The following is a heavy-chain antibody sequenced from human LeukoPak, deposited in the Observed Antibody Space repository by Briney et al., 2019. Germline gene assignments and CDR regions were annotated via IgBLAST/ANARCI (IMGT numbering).Heavy chain of an antibody. CDR2: IYYIGST. CDR3: ARVYPEDIVVVPAAIPYWFDP. D-gene: IGHD2-2*02. Sequence: SETLSLTCTVSGGSISSYYWSWIRQPPGKGLEWIWYIYYIGSTNYNPSLKSRVTISVDTSKNQFSLKLSSVTAADTAVYYCARVYPEDIVVVPAAIPYWFDPWGQGTLVTVSS. CDR1: GGSISSYY. J-gene: IGHJ5*02. V-gene: IGHV4-59*01.